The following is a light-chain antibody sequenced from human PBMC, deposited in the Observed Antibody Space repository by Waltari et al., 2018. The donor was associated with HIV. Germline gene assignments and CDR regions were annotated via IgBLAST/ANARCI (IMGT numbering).Light chain of an antibody. J-gene: IGLJ2*01. CDR3: QSYDSSLSVV. Sequence: SVLTQPPSVSGAPGQRVTISCTGSSANTGAGYDVHWYQQLPGTAPKLLIYGTSNRPSGVPDRFSGSKSGTSASLAITGLQAEDEADYYCQSYDSSLSVVFGGGTKLTVL. V-gene: IGLV1-40*01. CDR2: GTS. CDR1: SANTGAGYD.